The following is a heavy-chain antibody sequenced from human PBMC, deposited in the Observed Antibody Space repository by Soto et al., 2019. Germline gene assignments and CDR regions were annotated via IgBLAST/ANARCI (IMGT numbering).Heavy chain of an antibody. D-gene: IGHD5-18*01. CDR3: ARNGFVISYGYSSYYGMDV. CDR2: MNPNSGNT. V-gene: IGHV1-8*01. CDR1: GYTFTGYD. J-gene: IGHJ6*02. Sequence: ASVKVSCKASGYTFTGYDINWVRQATGQGLEWMGWMNPNSGNTGYAQKFQGRVTMTRNTSISTAYMELSSLRSEDTAVYYCARNGFVISYGYSSYYGMDVWGQGTTVTVSS.